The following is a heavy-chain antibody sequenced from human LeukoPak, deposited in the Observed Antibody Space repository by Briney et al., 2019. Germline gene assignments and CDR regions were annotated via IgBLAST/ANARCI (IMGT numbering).Heavy chain of an antibody. J-gene: IGHJ6*03. V-gene: IGHV3-11*04. Sequence: GGSLRLSCAASGFTFSDYYMSWIRQAPGKGLEWVSYISSSGSTIYYADSVKGRFTISRDNAKNSLYLQMNSLRAEDTAVYYCARRGLGGSGTGSTSYYYMDVWGKGTTVTVSS. D-gene: IGHD3-10*01. CDR2: ISSSGSTI. CDR1: GFTFSDYY. CDR3: ARRGLGGSGTGSTSYYYMDV.